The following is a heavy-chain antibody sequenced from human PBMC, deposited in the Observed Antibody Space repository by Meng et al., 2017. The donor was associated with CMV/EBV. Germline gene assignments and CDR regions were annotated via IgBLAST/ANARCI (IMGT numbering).Heavy chain of an antibody. CDR3: ARAPTRRYYFDY. CDR2: ISADAFFK. J-gene: IGHJ4*02. D-gene: IGHD5-24*01. Sequence: CAASGVSITDYAIDWVRQSPGKGLEWVSVISADAFFKFYAESVKGRFTIGRDISKNTVYLQADRLRAEDTALYFCARAPTRRYYFDYWGQGSLVTVSS. CDR1: GVSITDYA. V-gene: IGHV3-23*01.